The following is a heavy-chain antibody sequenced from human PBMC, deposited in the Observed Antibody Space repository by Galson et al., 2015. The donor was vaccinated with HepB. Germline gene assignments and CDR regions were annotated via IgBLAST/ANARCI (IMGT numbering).Heavy chain of an antibody. D-gene: IGHD4-23*01. CDR2: ISWNSGSI. Sequence: SLRLSCAASGFTFDDYAMHWVRQAPGKGLEWVSGISWNSGSIGYADSVEGRFTISRDNAKNSLYLQMNSLRAEDTALYYCAKDINDYGGNSGFDYWGQGTLVTVSS. V-gene: IGHV3-9*01. J-gene: IGHJ4*02. CDR1: GFTFDDYA. CDR3: AKDINDYGGNSGFDY.